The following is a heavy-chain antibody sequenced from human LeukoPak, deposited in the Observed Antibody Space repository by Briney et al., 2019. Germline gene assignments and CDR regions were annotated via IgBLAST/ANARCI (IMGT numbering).Heavy chain of an antibody. CDR3: AKGRDYYDSSGYYN. D-gene: IGHD3-22*01. CDR2: ISSSSSYI. J-gene: IGHJ4*02. Sequence: GGSLRLSCAASGFTFSSYSMNWVRQAPGKGLEWVSSISSSSSYIYYADSVKGRFTISRDNSKNTLYLQMNSLRAEDTAVYYCAKGRDYYDSSGYYNWGQGTLVTISS. CDR1: GFTFSSYS. V-gene: IGHV3-21*04.